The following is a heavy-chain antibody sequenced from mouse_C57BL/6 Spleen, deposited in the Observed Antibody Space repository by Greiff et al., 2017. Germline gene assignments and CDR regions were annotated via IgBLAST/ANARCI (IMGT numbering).Heavy chain of an antibody. D-gene: IGHD1-1*01. Sequence: QVQLKESGAELVRPGASVTLSCKASGYTFTDYEMHWVKQTPVHGLEWIGAIDPETGGTAYNQKFKGKAILTADKSSSTAYMELRSLTSEDSAVYYCTRTYYNYVFAYWGQGTLVTVSA. CDR2: IDPETGGT. CDR3: TRTYYNYVFAY. V-gene: IGHV1-15*01. CDR1: GYTFTDYE. J-gene: IGHJ3*01.